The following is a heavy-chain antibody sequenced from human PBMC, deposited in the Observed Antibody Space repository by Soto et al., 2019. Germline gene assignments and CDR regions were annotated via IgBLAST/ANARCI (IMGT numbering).Heavy chain of an antibody. V-gene: IGHV4-59*08. J-gene: IGHJ5*02. Sequence: SETLSLTCTVSGGSISGYYWSWIRQPPGKGLEWIGYMYNTGSTVYNPSFKSRVTISVDTSKNQFSLKLSSVTAADTAVYYCATQEVGGTYVYTFDPWGQGTLVTVSS. CDR1: GGSISGYY. D-gene: IGHD1-26*01. CDR2: MYNTGST. CDR3: ATQEVGGTYVYTFDP.